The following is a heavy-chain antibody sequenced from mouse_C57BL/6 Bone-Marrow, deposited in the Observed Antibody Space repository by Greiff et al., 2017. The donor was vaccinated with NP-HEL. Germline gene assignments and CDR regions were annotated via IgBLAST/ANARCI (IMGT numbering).Heavy chain of an antibody. CDR3: ARDEFDYYGSSPFAY. CDR2: SRNKANDYTT. CDR1: GFTFSDFY. J-gene: IGHJ3*01. V-gene: IGHV7-1*01. D-gene: IGHD1-1*01. Sequence: EVNVVDSGGGLVQSGRSLRLSCATSGFTFSDFYMEWVRQAPGKGLEWIAASRNKANDYTTEYSASVKGRFIVSRDTSQSILYLQMNALRAEDTAIYYCARDEFDYYGSSPFAYWGQGTLVTVSA.